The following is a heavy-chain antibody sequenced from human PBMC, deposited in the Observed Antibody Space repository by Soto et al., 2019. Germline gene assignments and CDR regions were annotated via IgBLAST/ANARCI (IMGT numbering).Heavy chain of an antibody. Sequence: SETLSLTCTVSGGSISSYYWSWIRQPPGKGLEWIGEINHSGSTNYNPSLKSRVTISVDPSKNQVSLKLNSMTAADTAVYYCATTIVRWFDPWGQGTLVTVSS. CDR2: INHSGST. J-gene: IGHJ5*02. CDR3: ATTIVRWFDP. CDR1: GGSISSYY. D-gene: IGHD3-10*01. V-gene: IGHV4-34*01.